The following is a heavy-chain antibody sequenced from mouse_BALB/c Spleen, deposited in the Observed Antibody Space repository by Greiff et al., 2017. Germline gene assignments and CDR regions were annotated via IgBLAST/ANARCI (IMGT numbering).Heavy chain of an antibody. V-gene: IGHV1-12*01. CDR1: GYTFTSYN. J-gene: IGHJ2*01. CDR2: IYPGNGDT. Sequence: QVQLQQPGAELVKPGASVKMSCKASGYTFTSYNMHWVKQTPGQGLEWIGAIYPGNGDTSYNQKFKGKATLTADKSSSTAYMQLSSLTSEDSAVYYFAGPHFDYWGQGTTLTVSS. CDR3: AGPHFDY.